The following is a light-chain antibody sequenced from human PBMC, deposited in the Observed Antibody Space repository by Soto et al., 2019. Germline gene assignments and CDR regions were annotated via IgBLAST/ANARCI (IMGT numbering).Light chain of an antibody. CDR2: RNT. CDR3: ATWDDSLNGWV. Sequence: QSVLTQPPSASGTSGQRVTIACSGSSSNIGSDTVNWYQQLPGTAPKLLIYRNTQRPSGVPDRFSGSKSGSSASLAISGLQSEDEADYYCATWDDSLNGWVFGGGTQLTVL. V-gene: IGLV1-44*01. J-gene: IGLJ3*02. CDR1: SSNIGSDT.